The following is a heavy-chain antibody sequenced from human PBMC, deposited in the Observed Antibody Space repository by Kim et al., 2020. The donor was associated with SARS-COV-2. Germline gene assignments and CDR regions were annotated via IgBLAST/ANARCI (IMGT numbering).Heavy chain of an antibody. D-gene: IGHD6-19*01. CDR1: GGSISSYY. CDR2: IYYSGST. V-gene: IGHV4-59*13. Sequence: SETLSLTCTXSGGSISSYYWSWIRQPPGKGLEWIGYIYYSGSTNYNPSLKSRVTISVDTSKNQFSLKLSSVTAADTAVYYCAREAAVACTKGTHFDYWGQGTLVTVSS. CDR3: AREAAVACTKGTHFDY. J-gene: IGHJ4*02.